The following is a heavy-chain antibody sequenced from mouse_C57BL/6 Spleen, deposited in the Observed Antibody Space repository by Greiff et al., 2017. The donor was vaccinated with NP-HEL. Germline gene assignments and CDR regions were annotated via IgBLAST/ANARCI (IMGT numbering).Heavy chain of an antibody. CDR1: GYTFTSYW. Sequence: QVQLQQSGAELVMPGASVKLSCKASGYTFTSYWMHWVKQRPGQGLEWIGEIDPSDSYTNYNQKFKGKSTLTVDKSSSTAYMQLSSLTSEDSAVYYCARVRYFYFDYWGQGTTLTVSS. CDR3: ARVRYFYFDY. CDR2: IDPSDSYT. V-gene: IGHV1-69*01. D-gene: IGHD1-1*01. J-gene: IGHJ2*01.